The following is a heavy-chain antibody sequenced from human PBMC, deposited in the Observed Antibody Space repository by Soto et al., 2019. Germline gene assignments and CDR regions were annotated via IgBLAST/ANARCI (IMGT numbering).Heavy chain of an antibody. V-gene: IGHV3-21*01. CDR2: ISSSSSYI. D-gene: IGHD4-17*01. Sequence: GGSLRLSCAASGFSFSGYSLNWVRQAPGKELEWVSSISSSSSYIYYADSVKGRFTISRDNAKNSLYLQMNSLRAEDTAVYYCAREYGEYLERSFDYWGQGTLVTVSS. J-gene: IGHJ4*02. CDR1: GFSFSGYS. CDR3: AREYGEYLERSFDY.